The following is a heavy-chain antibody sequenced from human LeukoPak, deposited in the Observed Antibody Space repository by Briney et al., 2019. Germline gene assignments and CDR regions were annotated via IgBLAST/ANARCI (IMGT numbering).Heavy chain of an antibody. V-gene: IGHV3-20*04. CDR3: ARGDCSGGSCYFDY. CDR2: INWNGGST. J-gene: IGHJ4*02. CDR1: GFTFDDYG. D-gene: IGHD2-15*01. Sequence: PGGSLRLSCAASGFTFDDYGMSWVRQAPGKGLEWVSGINWNGGSTGYADSVKGRFTISRDNAKNSLYLQMNSLRAEDTALYYCARGDCSGGSCYFDYWGQGTLVTVSS.